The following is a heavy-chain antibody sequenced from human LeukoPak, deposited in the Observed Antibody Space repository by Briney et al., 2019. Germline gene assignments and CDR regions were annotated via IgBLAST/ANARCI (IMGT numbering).Heavy chain of an antibody. CDR3: ARDRVEMATIGPAYYFDY. Sequence: GGSLRLSCAASGFTFSSYSMNWVRQAPGKGLEWVSSISSSSSYIYYADSVKGRFTISRDNAKNSLYLQMNSLRAEDTGVYYCARDRVEMATIGPAYYFDYWGQGTLVTVSS. CDR2: ISSSSSYI. V-gene: IGHV3-21*01. CDR1: GFTFSSYS. J-gene: IGHJ4*02. D-gene: IGHD5-24*01.